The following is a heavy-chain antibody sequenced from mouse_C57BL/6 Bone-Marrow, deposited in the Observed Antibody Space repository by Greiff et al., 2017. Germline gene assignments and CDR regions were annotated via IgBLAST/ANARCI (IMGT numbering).Heavy chain of an antibody. V-gene: IGHV5-6*01. D-gene: IGHD1-1*01. CDR2: ISSGGSYT. CDR1: GFTFSSYG. J-gene: IGHJ1*03. CDR3: ARHEHYYGADWYFDV. Sequence: EVQLVESGGDLVKPGGSLKLSCAASGFTFSSYGMSWVRQTPDKRLEWVATISSGGSYTYYPDSVKGRFTISRDNAKNTLYLQMSSLKSEDTAMYYCARHEHYYGADWYFDVWGTGTTVTVSS.